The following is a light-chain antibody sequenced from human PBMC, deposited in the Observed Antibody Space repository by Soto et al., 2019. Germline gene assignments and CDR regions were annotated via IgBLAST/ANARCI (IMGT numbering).Light chain of an antibody. CDR3: SSYTSSSTLVV. J-gene: IGLJ2*01. CDR2: EVS. CDR1: SSDVGGYNS. Sequence: QSALTQPASVSGSPGQSITISCTGTSSDVGGYNSVSWYQQHPGKAPKLMIYEVSNRPSGVSNRFSGSKSGNTASLTISGLQAEDEADYYCSSYTSSSTLVVFGGGPKLTVL. V-gene: IGLV2-14*01.